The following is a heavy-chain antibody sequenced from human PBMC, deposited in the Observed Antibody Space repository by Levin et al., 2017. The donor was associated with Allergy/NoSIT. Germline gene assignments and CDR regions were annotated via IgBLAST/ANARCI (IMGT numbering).Heavy chain of an antibody. CDR3: ARDNAPKGRGFDY. J-gene: IGHJ4*02. D-gene: IGHD2-15*01. Sequence: SETLPLTCTVSGGSISSYYWNWIRQPPGKGLEWVGYVYYRGSTNYNPSLKSRVTISVDTSKNQFSLKLSSVTAADAAVYYCARDNAPKGRGFDYWGQGTLVTVSS. CDR2: VYYRGST. V-gene: IGHV4-59*01. CDR1: GGSISSYY.